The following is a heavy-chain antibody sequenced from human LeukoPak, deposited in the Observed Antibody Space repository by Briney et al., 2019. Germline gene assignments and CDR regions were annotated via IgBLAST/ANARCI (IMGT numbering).Heavy chain of an antibody. CDR1: GGSISSGSYY. D-gene: IGHD3-10*01. CDR3: ARQGFGEFPDY. V-gene: IGHV4-61*09. CDR2: IYTSGST. J-gene: IGHJ4*02. Sequence: SQTLSLTCTVSGGSISSGSYYWSWIRQPAGKGLEWIGHIYTSGSTNSNPSLKSRVTISVDTSKNQFSLKLSSVTAADTAVYYCARQGFGEFPDYWGQGTLVTVSS.